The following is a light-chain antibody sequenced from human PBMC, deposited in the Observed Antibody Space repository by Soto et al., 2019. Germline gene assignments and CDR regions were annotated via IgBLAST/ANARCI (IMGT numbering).Light chain of an antibody. J-gene: IGLJ2*01. V-gene: IGLV2-14*01. Sequence: QSALTQPASVSGSPGQSITISCTGTSSDVGGYDYVSWYQQHPGKAPKLMIYEVRNRPSGVSNRFSGSKSGNTASLTISGLQADDEADYYCSSFTSSSTLEVVVGGGTKLTVL. CDR3: SSFTSSSTLEVV. CDR2: EVR. CDR1: SSDVGGYDY.